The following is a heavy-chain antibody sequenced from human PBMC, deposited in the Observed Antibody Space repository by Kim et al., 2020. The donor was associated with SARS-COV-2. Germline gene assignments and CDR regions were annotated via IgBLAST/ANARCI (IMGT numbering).Heavy chain of an antibody. Sequence: SETLSLTCTVSGYSISSGYYWGWIRQPPGKGLEWIGSIYHSGSTYYNPSLKSRVTISVDTSKNQFSLKLSSVTAADTAVYYCARDRIQLWLSPRYYYYGMDVWGQGTTVTVSS. D-gene: IGHD5-18*01. CDR2: IYHSGST. V-gene: IGHV4-38-2*02. CDR3: ARDRIQLWLSPRYYYYGMDV. J-gene: IGHJ6*02. CDR1: GYSISSGYY.